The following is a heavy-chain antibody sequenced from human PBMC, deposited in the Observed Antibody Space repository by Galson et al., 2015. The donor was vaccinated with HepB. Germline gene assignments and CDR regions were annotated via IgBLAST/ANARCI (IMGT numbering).Heavy chain of an antibody. V-gene: IGHV3-23*01. J-gene: IGHJ4*02. Sequence: SLRLSCAVSGLTFSTYGIIWVRQAPGKGLEWVSGMSGSGAIFYADSVKGRFTFSGDNSENTVYLQMSSLRVEDTALYYCATTGWLSEFWGRGTLVTVSS. CDR3: ATTGWLSEF. CDR2: MSGSGAI. D-gene: IGHD6-19*01. CDR1: GLTFSTYG.